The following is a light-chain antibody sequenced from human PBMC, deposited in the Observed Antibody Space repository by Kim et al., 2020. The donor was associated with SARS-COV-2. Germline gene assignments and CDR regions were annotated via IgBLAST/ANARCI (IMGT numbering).Light chain of an antibody. Sequence: TINCKSSQSLFSNTMNKNYVSWYQQKPGQPPHLLIYWASTRESGVPERFSGSGSGTDFSLTISSLQAEDVAVYYCQQYFNTPSLTFGGGTKVDIK. CDR1: QSLFSNTMNKNY. CDR3: QQYFNTPSLT. CDR2: WAS. V-gene: IGKV4-1*01. J-gene: IGKJ4*01.